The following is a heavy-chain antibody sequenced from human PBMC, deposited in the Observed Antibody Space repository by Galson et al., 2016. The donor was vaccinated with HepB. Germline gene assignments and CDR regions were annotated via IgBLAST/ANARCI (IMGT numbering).Heavy chain of an antibody. CDR3: ARDWIPYYYYGMDV. J-gene: IGHJ6*02. Sequence: SLRLSCAASGFTFSSYSMHWVRQAPGKGLEWVSSISSSSSYIYYADSVKGRFTISRDNAKSSLYLQMNGLRAEDTAVYYCARDWIPYYYYGMDVWGQGTTVTVSS. CDR1: GFTFSSYS. V-gene: IGHV3-21*01. D-gene: IGHD5-18*01. CDR2: ISSSSSYI.